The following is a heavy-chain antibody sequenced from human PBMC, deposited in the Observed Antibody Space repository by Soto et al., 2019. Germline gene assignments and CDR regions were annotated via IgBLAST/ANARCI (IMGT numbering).Heavy chain of an antibody. Sequence: VQLQESGPGLVKPSETLSLTCTVSGGSISSYYWSWIRQPAGKGLEWIGHIYSSGSSNYNPSLKSRVTMSVDSSKNQFSLKLSSLTAADTAVYYCARGGDSSGYYYASDYWGQGTLVTVSS. D-gene: IGHD3-22*01. V-gene: IGHV4-4*07. CDR2: IYSSGSS. CDR1: GGSISSYY. CDR3: ARGGDSSGYYYASDY. J-gene: IGHJ4*02.